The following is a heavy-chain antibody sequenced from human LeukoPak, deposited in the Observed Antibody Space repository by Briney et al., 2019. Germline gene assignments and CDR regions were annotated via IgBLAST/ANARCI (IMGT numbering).Heavy chain of an antibody. D-gene: IGHD3-22*01. Sequence: ASVKVSCKVSGYTLTKLSMHWVRQAPGKGLEWMGGFDPEDGETIYAQKFQGRVTMTEDTSTDTAYMELSSLRSEDTAVYYCETYDSSGYYYFDYWGQGTLVTVSS. CDR1: GYTLTKLS. CDR3: ETYDSSGYYYFDY. V-gene: IGHV1-24*01. CDR2: FDPEDGET. J-gene: IGHJ4*02.